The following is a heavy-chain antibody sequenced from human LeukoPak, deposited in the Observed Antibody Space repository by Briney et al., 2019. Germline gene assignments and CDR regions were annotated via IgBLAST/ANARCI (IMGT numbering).Heavy chain of an antibody. D-gene: IGHD3-10*01. J-gene: IGHJ6*03. CDR3: AKDGANKVRGVHYFYMDV. Sequence: ASVKVSCKASGYTFTGYYMYWVRRAPGQGLEWVGRINPNSGATNYAQKFQGRVTMTRDTSISTAYMELSRLSSDDTAVYYCAKDGANKVRGVHYFYMDVWGKGTTVTVSS. V-gene: IGHV1-2*06. CDR1: GYTFTGYY. CDR2: INPNSGAT.